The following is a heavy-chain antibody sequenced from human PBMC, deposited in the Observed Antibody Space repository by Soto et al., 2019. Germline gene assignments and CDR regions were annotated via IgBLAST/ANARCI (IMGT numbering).Heavy chain of an antibody. CDR2: IVVGRLNT. J-gene: IGHJ3*02. V-gene: IGHV1-58*01. CDR1: GRNFRDSA. Sequence: ASVNVCWKASGRNFRDSAVQWIRQRLGHRLEWIGWIVVGRLNTNYPQDFQGRVTISRDMTTDQVYMELSSLRSEDSDVFCCAADVLTYDNGGYFVDGFDTWGQGTMVTVSS. CDR3: AADVLTYDNGGYFVDGFDT. D-gene: IGHD3-22*01.